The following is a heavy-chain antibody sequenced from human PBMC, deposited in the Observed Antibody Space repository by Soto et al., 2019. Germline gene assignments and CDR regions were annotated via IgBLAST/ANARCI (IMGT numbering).Heavy chain of an antibody. CDR3: ARRGPTTFVNFDY. CDR1: GGSISSYY. J-gene: IGHJ4*02. D-gene: IGHD3-10*02. V-gene: IGHV4-59*01. CDR2: IYYSGST. Sequence: QVQLQESGPGLVKPSETLSLTCTVSGGSISSYYWSWIRQPPGKGLEWIGYIYYSGSTNYNPSLKSRVTISVDASTSQSSLKLSSVTAADSDVYYGARRGPTTFVNFDYWVQGTLVTVSS.